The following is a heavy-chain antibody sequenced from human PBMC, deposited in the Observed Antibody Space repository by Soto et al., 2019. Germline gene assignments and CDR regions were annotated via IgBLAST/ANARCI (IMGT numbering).Heavy chain of an antibody. CDR1: GFTFSSYG. V-gene: IGHV3-33*01. CDR3: ARGGYGDYVLDY. CDR2: IWYDGSNK. D-gene: IGHD4-17*01. Sequence: QVQLVESGGGVVQPGRSLRLSCAASGFTFSSYGMHWVRQAPGKGLEWVAVIWYDGSNKYYADSVKGRFTISRDNSKNTLYLQMNSLRDEDTAVYYCARGGYGDYVLDYWGQGTLVTVSS. J-gene: IGHJ4*02.